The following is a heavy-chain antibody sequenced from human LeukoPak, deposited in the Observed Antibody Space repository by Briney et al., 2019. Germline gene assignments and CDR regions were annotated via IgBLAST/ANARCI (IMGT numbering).Heavy chain of an antibody. J-gene: IGHJ4*02. D-gene: IGHD3-3*01. Sequence: SETLSLTCTVSGGSISGSSYYWGWIRQPPGKGLEWIGSIYYSGSTYYNPSLKSRVTISVDTSKNQFSLKLSSVTAADTAVYYCARHLHPYYDFWSGYYGYFDYWGQGTLVTVSS. CDR2: IYYSGST. V-gene: IGHV4-39*01. CDR3: ARHLHPYYDFWSGYYGYFDY. CDR1: GGSISGSSYY.